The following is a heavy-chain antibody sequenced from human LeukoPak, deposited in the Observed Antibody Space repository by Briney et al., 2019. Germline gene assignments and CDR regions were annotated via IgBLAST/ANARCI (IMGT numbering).Heavy chain of an antibody. D-gene: IGHD6-13*01. V-gene: IGHV4-34*01. CDR3: ARHLVLRSSWYNWFDP. Sequence: SETLSLTCAVYGGSFSGYYWSWIRQPPGKGLEWIGEINHSGSTNYNPSLKSRVTISVDTSKNQFSLKLSSVTAADTAVYYCARHLVLRSSWYNWFDPWGQGTLVTVSA. CDR2: INHSGST. J-gene: IGHJ5*02. CDR1: GGSFSGYY.